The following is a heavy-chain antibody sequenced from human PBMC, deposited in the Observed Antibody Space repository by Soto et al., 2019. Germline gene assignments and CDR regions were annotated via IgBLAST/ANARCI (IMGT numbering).Heavy chain of an antibody. J-gene: IGHJ6*02. CDR1: GFLFNTYA. V-gene: IGHV3-30-3*01. CDR3: ARXXXXXDVLTGRYFYYFHTXDV. Sequence: QVQLMDSGGGLVQPGGSLRLSCAASGFLFNTYAMQWVRQAPGKGLEWVAVISYDANNQDYADSVKGRFTITRDNSRNTLYLKMNDLRSEDTAVYYCARXXXXXDVLTGRYFYYFHTXDVWGQGTTVXVXS. D-gene: IGHD3-9*01. CDR2: ISYDANNQ.